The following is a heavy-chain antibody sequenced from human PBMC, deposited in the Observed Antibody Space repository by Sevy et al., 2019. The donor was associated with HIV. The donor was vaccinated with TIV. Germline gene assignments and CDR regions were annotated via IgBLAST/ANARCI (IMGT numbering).Heavy chain of an antibody. J-gene: IGHJ3*02. V-gene: IGHV1-24*01. CDR2: FDPEDGET. CDR1: GYTLTELS. CDR3: ATDLSYCSGGSCYDLYAFDI. D-gene: IGHD2-15*01. Sequence: ASVKVSCKASGYTLTELSMHWVRQAPGKGLEWMGGFDPEDGETIYAQKFQGRVTMTEDTSTDTAYMELSSLRSEDTAVYYCATDLSYCSGGSCYDLYAFDIWGQGTMVTVSS.